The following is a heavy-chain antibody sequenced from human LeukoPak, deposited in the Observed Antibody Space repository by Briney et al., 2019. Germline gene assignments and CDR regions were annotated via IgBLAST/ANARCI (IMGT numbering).Heavy chain of an antibody. CDR3: ATGIIAAADTFDY. V-gene: IGHV1-2*02. Sequence: ASVKVSCKASGYTFTGYYMHWVRQAPGQGLEWMGWINPNSGGTNYAQKFQGRVTMTRDTSISTAYMELSRLRSDDTAVCYCATGIIAAADTFDYWGQGTLVTVSS. CDR1: GYTFTGYY. CDR2: INPNSGGT. J-gene: IGHJ4*02. D-gene: IGHD6-13*01.